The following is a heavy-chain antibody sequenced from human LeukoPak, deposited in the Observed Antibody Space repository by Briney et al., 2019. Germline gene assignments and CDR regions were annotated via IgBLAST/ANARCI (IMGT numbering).Heavy chain of an antibody. V-gene: IGHV3-23*01. CDR3: AKDKYCGGDCSPYYFDY. CDR2: ISGSGGST. J-gene: IGHJ4*02. D-gene: IGHD2-21*02. Sequence: GGSLRLSCAASGFSFSSYAMSWVRQAPGKGLEWVSGISGSGGSTYYADPVKGRFTISRDNSKNTLYLQMNSLRAEDTAVYYCAKDKYCGGDCSPYYFDYWGQGTLVTVSS. CDR1: GFSFSSYA.